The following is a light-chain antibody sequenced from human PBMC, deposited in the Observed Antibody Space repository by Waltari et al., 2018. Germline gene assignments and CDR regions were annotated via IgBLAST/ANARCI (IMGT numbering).Light chain of an antibody. CDR3: QSTDSSGNYVV. Sequence: SYELTQPPSVSVSPGQTARITCSGDPLPKQYTFWYQQKPGQAPVMVIYKDTERPSGIPRRPAVSSSGTTATLTISAVHAEDEADYYCQSTDSSGNYVVFGGGTKLTVL. CDR1: PLPKQY. CDR2: KDT. J-gene: IGLJ2*01. V-gene: IGLV3-25*03.